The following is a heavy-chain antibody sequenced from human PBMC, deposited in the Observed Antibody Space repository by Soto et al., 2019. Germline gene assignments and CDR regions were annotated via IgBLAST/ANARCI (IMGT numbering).Heavy chain of an antibody. D-gene: IGHD6-13*01. CDR3: ARDSSSTWYAFDY. CDR1: GYTFTTYP. J-gene: IGHJ4*02. Sequence: ASVKVSCKPSGYTFTTYPIHLVRQAPGQSLEWMGLINADNGNTKYSQNFQDRVTLTRDTSASTAYMELSSLTSEDTAVYYCARDSSSTWYAFDYWGQGTLVTVSS. CDR2: INADNGNT. V-gene: IGHV1-3*01.